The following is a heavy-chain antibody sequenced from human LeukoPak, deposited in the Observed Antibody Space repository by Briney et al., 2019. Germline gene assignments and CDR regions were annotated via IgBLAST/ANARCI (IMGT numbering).Heavy chain of an antibody. D-gene: IGHD1-1*01. J-gene: IGHJ6*03. CDR2: IYYSGST. CDR3: ARGYPRYYMDV. Sequence: SGTLSLTCTVSGGSISSYYWSWIRQPPGKGLEWIGYIYYSGSTNYNPSLKSRVTISVDTSKNQFSLKLSSVTAADTAVYYCARGYPRYYMDVWGKGTTVTVSS. V-gene: IGHV4-59*01. CDR1: GGSISSYY.